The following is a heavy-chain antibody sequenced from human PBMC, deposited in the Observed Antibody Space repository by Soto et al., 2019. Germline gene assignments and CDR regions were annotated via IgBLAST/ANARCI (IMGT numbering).Heavy chain of an antibody. CDR3: ARSRIVLMVYAISHYYGMDV. CDR1: GGSISSGGYY. J-gene: IGHJ6*02. Sequence: QVQLQESGPGLVKPSQTLSLTCTVSGGSISSGGYYWSWIRQHPGKGLEWIGYIYYSGSTYYNPYLKSRVTTSVDTSKNQLSLKLSSVTAADTAVYYCARSRIVLMVYAISHYYGMDVWGQGTTVTVSS. CDR2: IYYSGST. D-gene: IGHD2-8*01. V-gene: IGHV4-31*03.